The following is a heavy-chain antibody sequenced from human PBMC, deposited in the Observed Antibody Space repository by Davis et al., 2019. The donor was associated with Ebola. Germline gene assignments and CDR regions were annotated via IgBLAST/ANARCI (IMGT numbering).Heavy chain of an antibody. CDR2: IKPNGAIT. CDR3: ARLEGLGGTYTD. J-gene: IGHJ4*02. CDR1: GDTFSTYT. Sequence: ASVKVSCKASGDTFSTYTIHWVRQAPGQGLEWMGIIKPNGAITTYAQRFQGRITMTRDTSTSTIYMALSSLTAEDTAVYYCARLEGLGGTYTDWGQGTLVTVSS. D-gene: IGHD1-26*01. V-gene: IGHV1-46*01.